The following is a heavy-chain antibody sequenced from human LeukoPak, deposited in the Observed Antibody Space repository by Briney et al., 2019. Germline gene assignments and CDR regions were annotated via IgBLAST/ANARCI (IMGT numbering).Heavy chain of an antibody. Sequence: PGKSLRLSCAASGFTFSTYAMHWVRQAPGKGLAWVGFLSDDGSKKDYADPVKGRLTISRDNSKNTVFLQMNSLRPEDTAMYYCSHLGIEPVGKDSPPAWGQGTLVTVSS. CDR1: GFTFSTYA. CDR2: LSDDGSKK. CDR3: SHLGIEPVGKDSPPA. J-gene: IGHJ4*02. D-gene: IGHD6-13*01. V-gene: IGHV3-30-3*01.